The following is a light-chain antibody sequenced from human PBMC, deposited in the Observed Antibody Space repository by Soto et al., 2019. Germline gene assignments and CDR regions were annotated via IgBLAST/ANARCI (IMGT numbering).Light chain of an antibody. CDR1: QSISSSY. Sequence: EIVLTQSPGTLSLSPGERATLSCRASQSISSSYFAWYQQKPGQAPRLLIYGASTRATGIPDRFSGSGSGTDFTLTISRLEPDDFAVYYCQQYYSSAPWTFGHGTKVEIK. J-gene: IGKJ1*01. CDR2: GAS. V-gene: IGKV3-20*01. CDR3: QQYYSSAPWT.